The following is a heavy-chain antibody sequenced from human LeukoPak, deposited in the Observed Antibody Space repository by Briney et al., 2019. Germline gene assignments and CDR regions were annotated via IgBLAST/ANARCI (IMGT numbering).Heavy chain of an antibody. CDR2: ISGSGGST. Sequence: GGSLRLSCAASGFTFSSYAMSWVHQAPGKGLEWVSAISGSGGSTYYADSVKGRFTISRDNSKNTLYLQMNSLRAEDTAVYYCAKSGGIVVVPAAVMGHDAFDIWGQGTMVTVSS. V-gene: IGHV3-23*01. J-gene: IGHJ3*02. CDR3: AKSGGIVVVPAAVMGHDAFDI. D-gene: IGHD2-2*01. CDR1: GFTFSSYA.